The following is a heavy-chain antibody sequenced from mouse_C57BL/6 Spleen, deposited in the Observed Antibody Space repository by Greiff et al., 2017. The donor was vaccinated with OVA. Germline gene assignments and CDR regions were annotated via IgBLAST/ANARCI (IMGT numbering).Heavy chain of an antibody. V-gene: IGHV5-6*01. CDR2: ISSGGSYT. CDR1: GFTFSSYG. Sequence: EVKVVESGGDLVKPGGSLKLSCAASGFTFSSYGMSWVRQTPDKRLEWVATISSGGSYTYYPDSVKGRFTISRDNAKNTLYLQMSSLKSEDTAMYYCAIPSIRGHYFDYWGQGTTLTVSS. CDR3: AIPSIRGHYFDY. D-gene: IGHD1-1*01. J-gene: IGHJ2*01.